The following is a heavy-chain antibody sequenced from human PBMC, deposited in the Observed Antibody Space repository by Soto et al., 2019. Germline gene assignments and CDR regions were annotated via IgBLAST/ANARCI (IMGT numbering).Heavy chain of an antibody. CDR3: ARDSLYYYDSSGYYTGETDY. CDR1: GFTFSSYW. Sequence: GGSLRLSCAASGFTFSSYWMHWVRQAPGKGLVWVSRINSDGSSTSYADSVKGRFTISRDNAKNTLYLQMNSLRAEDTAVYYCARDSLYYYDSSGYYTGETDYWGQGTLVTVSS. J-gene: IGHJ4*02. D-gene: IGHD3-22*01. CDR2: INSDGSST. V-gene: IGHV3-74*01.